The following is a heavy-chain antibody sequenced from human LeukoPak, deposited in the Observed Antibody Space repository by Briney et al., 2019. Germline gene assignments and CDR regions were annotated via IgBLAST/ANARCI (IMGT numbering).Heavy chain of an antibody. D-gene: IGHD6-19*01. V-gene: IGHV3-11*01. Sequence: GSLRLSCAASGFTFSDYHMSWIRQAPGKGLEWVSYISSSGGTISYADSVKGRFTISRDNAKNSLYLQMNSLRVEDTAVYYCARGPVSSSGFFGYWGQGTLVTVSS. CDR3: ARGPVSSSGFFGY. CDR2: ISSSGGTI. J-gene: IGHJ4*02. CDR1: GFTFSDYH.